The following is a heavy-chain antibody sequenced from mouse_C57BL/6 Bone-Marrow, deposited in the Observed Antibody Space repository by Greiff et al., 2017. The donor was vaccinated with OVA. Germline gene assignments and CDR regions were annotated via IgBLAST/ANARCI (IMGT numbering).Heavy chain of an antibody. J-gene: IGHJ4*01. CDR3: TIYYGGSYDYAMDY. CDR1: GYTFTDYE. Sequence: QVQLKESGAELVRPGASVTLSCKASGYTFTDYEMHWVKQTPVHGLEWIGAIDPETGGTAYNQKFKGKAILTADKSSSTAYMELRGLTSGDSAVYYCTIYYGGSYDYAMDYWGQGTSVTVSS. D-gene: IGHD1-1*01. V-gene: IGHV1-15*01. CDR2: IDPETGGT.